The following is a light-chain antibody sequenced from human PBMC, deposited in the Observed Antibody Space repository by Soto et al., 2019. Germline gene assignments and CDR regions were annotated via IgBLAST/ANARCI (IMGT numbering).Light chain of an antibody. CDR3: QQRQNWPPLT. Sequence: ETVLTQSPATLSLSPGERATLSCRASQNINIYLAWYQQKPGQAPRLLIYDASNRATGIPARFSGSGSGTDFTLPISSLEPEDFAVYYCQQRQNWPPLTFGGGTKVEIK. V-gene: IGKV3-11*01. CDR1: QNINIY. J-gene: IGKJ4*01. CDR2: DAS.